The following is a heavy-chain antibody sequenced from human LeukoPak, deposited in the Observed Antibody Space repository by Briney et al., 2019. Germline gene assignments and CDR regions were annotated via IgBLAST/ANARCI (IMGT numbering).Heavy chain of an antibody. CDR1: GGSISSGGYS. CDR2: IYHSGST. J-gene: IGHJ3*02. D-gene: IGHD2-8*01. V-gene: IGHV4-30-2*01. CDR3: AREYDPYAFDI. Sequence: SETLSLTCAVSGGSISSGGYSWSWIRQPPGTGLEWIGYIYHSGSTYYNPSLKSRVTISVDRSKNQFSLKLSSVTAADTAVYYCAREYDPYAFDIWSQGTMVTVSS.